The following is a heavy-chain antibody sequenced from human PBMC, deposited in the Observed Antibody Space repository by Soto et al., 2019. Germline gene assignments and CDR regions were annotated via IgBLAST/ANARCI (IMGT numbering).Heavy chain of an antibody. Sequence: SETLSLTCTVSGGSISSYYWSWIRQPPGKGLEWIGYIYYSGSTNYNPSLKSRVTISVDTSKNQFSLKLSSGSAADTAVYYCARNRYSSTTAGSPIDYWGQGTLVTAPQ. D-gene: IGHD5-18*01. CDR1: GGSISSYY. V-gene: IGHV4-59*12. J-gene: IGHJ4*02. CDR3: ARNRYSSTTAGSPIDY. CDR2: IYYSGST.